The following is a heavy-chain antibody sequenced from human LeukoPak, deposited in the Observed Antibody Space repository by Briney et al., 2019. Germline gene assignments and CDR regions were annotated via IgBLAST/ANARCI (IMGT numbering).Heavy chain of an antibody. V-gene: IGHV4-34*01. CDR1: GGSFSGYY. CDR3: ARVAVAHEAFDI. D-gene: IGHD5-12*01. CDR2: INHSGST. J-gene: IGHJ3*02. Sequence: SETLSLTCAVYGGSFSGYYWSWIRQPPGKGLEWIGEINHSGSTNYNPSLKSRVTISVDTSKNQFSLKLSSGTHPDTTVQYCARVAVAHEAFDICSQATMVTASS.